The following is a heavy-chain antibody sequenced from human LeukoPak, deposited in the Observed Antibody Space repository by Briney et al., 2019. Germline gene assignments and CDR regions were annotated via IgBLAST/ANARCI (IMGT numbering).Heavy chain of an antibody. V-gene: IGHV1-18*01. CDR3: ARDREYSSSSWDYYYYMDV. CDR1: GYTFTSYG. Sequence: ASVKVSCKASGYTFTSYGISWVRQAPGQGLEWMGWISAYNGNTNYAQKLQGRVTITTDTSTSTAYMELRSLRSDDTAVYYCARDREYSSSSWDYYYYMDVWGKGTTVTVSS. D-gene: IGHD6-6*01. CDR2: ISAYNGNT. J-gene: IGHJ6*03.